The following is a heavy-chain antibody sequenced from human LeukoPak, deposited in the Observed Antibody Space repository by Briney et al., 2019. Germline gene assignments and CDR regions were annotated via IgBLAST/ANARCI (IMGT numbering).Heavy chain of an antibody. D-gene: IGHD6-6*01. V-gene: IGHV4-59*08. CDR2: ISYSGST. CDR1: GGSISSSY. Sequence: SETLSLTCTVSGGSISSSYWSWIRQPPGKGLEWIGYISYSGSTNNNPSLKSRVTISVDTSKNQFSLKLSSVTAADTAVYYCARLPRFKGLGIYSSSREYYFDYWGQGTLVTVSS. J-gene: IGHJ4*02. CDR3: ARLPRFKGLGIYSSSREYYFDY.